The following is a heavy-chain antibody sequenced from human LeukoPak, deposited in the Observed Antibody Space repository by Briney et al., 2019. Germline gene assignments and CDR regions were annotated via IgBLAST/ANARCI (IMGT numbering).Heavy chain of an antibody. CDR2: IRYDGSNK. CDR3: ASTPHYYYGMDV. J-gene: IGHJ6*02. Sequence: GGSLRLSCAASGFTFSSYGMHWVRQAPGKGLEWVAFIRYDGSNKYYADSVKGRFTISRDNSKNTLYLQMNSLRAEDTAVYYCASTPHYYYGMDVWGQGTTVTVSS. CDR1: GFTFSSYG. V-gene: IGHV3-30*02.